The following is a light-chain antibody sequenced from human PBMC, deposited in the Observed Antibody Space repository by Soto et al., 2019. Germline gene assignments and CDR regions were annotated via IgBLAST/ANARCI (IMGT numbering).Light chain of an antibody. CDR1: SSNIGKNY. J-gene: IGLJ2*01. V-gene: IGLV1-51*01. Sequence: QSVLTQPPSVSAAPGQKVTISCSGTSSNIGKNYVSWYQQLPGTAPKLLIYDNDNRPSGIPDRFSGSKSGTSATLGITGLQTGDEADYYCGTWDGSLNTQIFGGGTKLTVL. CDR2: DND. CDR3: GTWDGSLNTQI.